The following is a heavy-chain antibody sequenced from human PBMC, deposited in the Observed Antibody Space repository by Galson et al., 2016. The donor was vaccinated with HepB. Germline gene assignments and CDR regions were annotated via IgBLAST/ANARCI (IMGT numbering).Heavy chain of an antibody. CDR3: ARGRQRRTRGSWGSYDS. J-gene: IGHJ4*02. CDR1: GGSVSHDDSY. Sequence: TLSLTCTVSGGSVSHDDSYWTWIRQSPGKGLEWLGYTYYAGNIYYRPSLQSRLTISLDTSENQFSLRLSSVTDADTAVYFCARGRQRRTRGSWGSYDSWGQGMLVTVSS. V-gene: IGHV4-30-4*01. CDR2: TYYAGNI. D-gene: IGHD6-13*01.